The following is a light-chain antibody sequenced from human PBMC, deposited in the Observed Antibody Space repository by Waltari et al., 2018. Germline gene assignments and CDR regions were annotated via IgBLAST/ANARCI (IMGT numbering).Light chain of an antibody. V-gene: IGLV5-45*03. J-gene: IGLJ2*01. CDR2: FKSDSDK. CDR3: MIWHSSAVV. Sequence: QAVLTQPSSLSASPGASASLTCPLRSGINIGPYWILWYQQKPGSPPHFLLRFKSDSDKQQGSGVPSRFSGSKDASANAGILLISGLQSEDEADYYCMIWHSSAVVFGGGTKLTVL. CDR1: SGINIGPYW.